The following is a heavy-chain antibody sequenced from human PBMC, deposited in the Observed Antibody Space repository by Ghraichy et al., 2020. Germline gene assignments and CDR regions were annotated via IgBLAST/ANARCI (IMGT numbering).Heavy chain of an antibody. CDR2: INAGNGNT. CDR1: GYSFTSYA. J-gene: IGHJ4*02. CDR3: ARVRYSGYDSPFDY. D-gene: IGHD5-12*01. V-gene: IGHV1-3*01. Sequence: ASVKVSCKASGYSFTSYAMQWVRQAPGQRLEWMGWINAGNGNTKYSQKFQGRVTITRDTSASTVYMELSSLRSEDTAVYYCARVRYSGYDSPFDYWGQGTLVTVSS.